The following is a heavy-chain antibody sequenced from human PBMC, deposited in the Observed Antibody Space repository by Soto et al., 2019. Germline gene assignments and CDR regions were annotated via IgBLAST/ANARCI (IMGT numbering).Heavy chain of an antibody. CDR1: GFTFSSYD. CDR3: ARGRTMDRTSWSKFDY. V-gene: IGHV3-13*01. Sequence: HPGGSLRLSCAASGFTFSSYDMHWVRQGTGKGLEWVSIIKTAGDTYYAGSVKGRFTISRENVKNSLYLQMNSLRAGDTAVYYCARGRTMDRTSWSKFDYWGQAILVTVSS. CDR2: IKTAGDT. J-gene: IGHJ4*02. D-gene: IGHD2-2*01.